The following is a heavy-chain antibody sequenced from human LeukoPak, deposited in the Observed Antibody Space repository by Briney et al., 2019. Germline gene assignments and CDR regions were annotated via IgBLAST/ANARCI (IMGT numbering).Heavy chain of an antibody. D-gene: IGHD5-12*01. V-gene: IGHV3-30-3*01. CDR2: ISYDGSNK. CDR3: AKDRSIVATTPHY. Sequence: GGSLRLSCAASGFTFSSYAMHWVRQAPGKGLEWVAVISYDGSNKYYADSVKGRFTISRDNSKNTLYLQMNSLRAEDTAVYYCAKDRSIVATTPHYWGQGTLVTVSS. CDR1: GFTFSSYA. J-gene: IGHJ4*02.